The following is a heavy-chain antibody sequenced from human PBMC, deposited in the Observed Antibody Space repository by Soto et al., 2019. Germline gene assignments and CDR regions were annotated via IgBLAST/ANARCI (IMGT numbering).Heavy chain of an antibody. Sequence: RPGGSLRLSCAASGFSFDDYGMSWVRQGPGKGLEWVSGINWNGGSTGYADSVKGRFTISRDNAKNSLYLQMKSLRAEDTALYYCARVPYFYDSSGYYFDYWGQGTLVTVSS. CDR3: ARVPYFYDSSGYYFDY. CDR1: GFSFDDYG. D-gene: IGHD3-22*01. J-gene: IGHJ4*02. V-gene: IGHV3-20*04. CDR2: INWNGGST.